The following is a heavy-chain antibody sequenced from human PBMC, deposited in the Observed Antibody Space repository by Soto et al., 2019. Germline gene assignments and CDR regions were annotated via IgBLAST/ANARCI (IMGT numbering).Heavy chain of an antibody. J-gene: IGHJ3*01. Sequence: QVKLVESGGGVVQPGRSLRLSCEASGFIFNDYGMHWVRQAPGKGLDWVAVISFDGNNKYYAQSVKGRFTISRDNSKNTLLLHIDSLRREDTAVYHCVKGDLDTAVVNSPDAFDFWGQGTMVTVSS. CDR1: GFIFNDYG. CDR2: ISFDGNNK. D-gene: IGHD5-18*01. V-gene: IGHV3-30*18. CDR3: VKGDLDTAVVNSPDAFDF.